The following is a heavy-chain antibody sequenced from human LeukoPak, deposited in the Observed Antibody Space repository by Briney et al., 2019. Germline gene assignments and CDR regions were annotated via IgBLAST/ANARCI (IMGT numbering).Heavy chain of an antibody. V-gene: IGHV3-30*02. CDR1: GFTFSSYG. J-gene: IGHJ6*03. CDR2: IRYDGSNK. Sequence: GGSLRLSCAASGFTFSSYGFHWVRQAPGKGLEWVAFIRYDGSNKYYADSVKGRFTISRDNSKNTLYLQMNSLRAEDTAVYYCVKIGYSGSGVGYYMDVWGKGTTVTISS. D-gene: IGHD3-10*01. CDR3: VKIGYSGSGVGYYMDV.